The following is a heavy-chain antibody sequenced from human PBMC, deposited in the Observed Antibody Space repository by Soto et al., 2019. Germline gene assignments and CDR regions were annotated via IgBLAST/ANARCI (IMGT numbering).Heavy chain of an antibody. CDR2: INAGNGNT. V-gene: IGHV1-3*01. CDR1: GFTFTNDA. CDR3: ACCPSRDAFCMFFEY. Sequence: ASVKVSCKAFGFTFTNDAIHLVRQAPGQRLEWMGWINAGNGNTKYSQKFQCRVTITSDTSATTAYIELSSLRSEDTAVYYCACCPSRDAFCMFFEYWGKGALVTVPS. D-gene: IGHD3-16*01. J-gene: IGHJ4*02.